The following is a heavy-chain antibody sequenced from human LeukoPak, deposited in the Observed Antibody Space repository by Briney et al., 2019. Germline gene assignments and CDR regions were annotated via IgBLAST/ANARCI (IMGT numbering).Heavy chain of an antibody. CDR1: GFTFSNSA. Sequence: PGGSLRPPCAASGFTFSNSAMSWVRQAPGKGLEWVSTLSGSGITTYYADSVKGRFTISRDNSKNTLYLQMNSLRAEDTAVYYCAKGIYSSGWSYFDYWGHGTLVTVSS. CDR2: LSGSGITT. J-gene: IGHJ4*01. CDR3: AKGIYSSGWSYFDY. D-gene: IGHD6-19*01. V-gene: IGHV3-23*01.